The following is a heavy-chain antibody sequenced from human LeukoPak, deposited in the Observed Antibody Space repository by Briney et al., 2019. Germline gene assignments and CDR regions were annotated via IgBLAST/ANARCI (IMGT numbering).Heavy chain of an antibody. CDR3: AKGSGPSSGTTFDY. D-gene: IGHD6-19*01. CDR2: ISGSGGST. CDR1: GFTFSSYA. J-gene: IGHJ4*02. V-gene: IGHV3-23*01. Sequence: PGGSLRLSCAASGFTFSSYAMNWVRQAPGKGLEWISAISGSGGSTYYADSVKGRFTISRDNSKNTLYLQMNSLRAEDTAVYYCAKGSGPSSGTTFDYWGQGTLVTVSS.